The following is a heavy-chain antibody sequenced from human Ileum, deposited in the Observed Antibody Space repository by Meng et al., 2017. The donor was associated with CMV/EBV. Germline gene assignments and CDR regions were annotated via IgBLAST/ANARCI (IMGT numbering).Heavy chain of an antibody. CDR1: GGPISSSTYY. Sequence: SEILSLTCTVPGGPISSSTYYWGWIRQPPGKGLEWIGSLYYSGSLYYNPSLKSRVTISVDTSKNQFSLKLSSVTAANTAVYYCAGERVYSSSWYDYYSTDVWGQGTAVTVSS. J-gene: IGHJ6*02. D-gene: IGHD6-13*01. CDR2: LYYSGSL. CDR3: AGERVYSSSWYDYYSTDV. V-gene: IGHV4-39*07.